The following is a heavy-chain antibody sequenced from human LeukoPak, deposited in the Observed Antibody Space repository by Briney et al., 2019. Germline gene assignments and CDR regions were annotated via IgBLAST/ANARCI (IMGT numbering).Heavy chain of an antibody. Sequence: SETLSLTCTVSGGSISSGGYYWSWIRQHPGKGLEWIGYIYYSGSTYYNPSLKSRVTMSVATSKNQFSLKLSSVTAADTAVYYCARVGTPSITIFGVVAKYYFDYWGQGTLVTVSS. D-gene: IGHD3-3*01. CDR1: GGSISSGGYY. J-gene: IGHJ4*02. CDR3: ARVGTPSITIFGVVAKYYFDY. V-gene: IGHV4-31*03. CDR2: IYYSGST.